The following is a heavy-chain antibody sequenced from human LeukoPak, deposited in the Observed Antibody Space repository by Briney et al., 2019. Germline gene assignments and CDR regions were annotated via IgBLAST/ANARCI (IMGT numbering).Heavy chain of an antibody. J-gene: IGHJ5*02. V-gene: IGHV1-2*02. CDR2: INPNSGGT. CDR1: GYTFTDYD. Sequence: ASVKVSCKDSGYTFTDYDIHWVRQAPGQGLEWMGWINPNSGGTNYAQKFQGRATMTWDMSISTAYMELSRLRSDDTAVYYCARESDYYALGSPVFDPWGQGTLVTVSS. D-gene: IGHD3-10*01. CDR3: ARESDYYALGSPVFDP.